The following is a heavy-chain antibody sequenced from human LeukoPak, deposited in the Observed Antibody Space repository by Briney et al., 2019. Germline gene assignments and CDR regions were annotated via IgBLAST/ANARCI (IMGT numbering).Heavy chain of an antibody. D-gene: IGHD2-2*01. V-gene: IGHV3-23*01. CDR3: ANANLGYCSSTSCAQDY. J-gene: IGHJ4*02. CDR2: ISGSGGST. Sequence: GGSLRLSCAASGFTFSSYAMSWVRQAPGKGLEWVSAISGSGGSTYYADSVKGPFTISRDNSKNTLYLQMNSLRAEDTAVYYCANANLGYCSSTSCAQDYWGQGTLVTVSS. CDR1: GFTFSSYA.